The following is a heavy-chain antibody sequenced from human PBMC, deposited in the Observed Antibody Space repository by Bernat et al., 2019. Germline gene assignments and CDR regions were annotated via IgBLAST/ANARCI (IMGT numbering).Heavy chain of an antibody. Sequence: QVQLVESGGGVVQPGRSLRLSCAASGFTFSSYAMHWVRQAPGKGLEWVATKSYDETNKYYADSVKGRFTISRDNSKNTLSLLMNSLTAEDTAVYYCAKGGDYSSSGFDYWGQGTLVTVSS. CDR3: AKGGDYSSSGFDY. CDR2: KSYDETNK. V-gene: IGHV3-30-3*01. CDR1: GFTFSSYA. J-gene: IGHJ4*02. D-gene: IGHD6-6*01.